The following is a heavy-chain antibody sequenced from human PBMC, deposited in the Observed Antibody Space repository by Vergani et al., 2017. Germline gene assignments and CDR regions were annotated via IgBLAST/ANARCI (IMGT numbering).Heavy chain of an antibody. D-gene: IGHD3-22*01. CDR3: ARGNYYDSSGYYGTSDFDY. CDR1: GGSFSGYY. Sequence: VQLQQWGAGLLKPSETLSLTCAVYGGSFSGYYWSWIRQPPGKGLEWIGEINHSGSTNYNPSLKSRVTISVDTSKNQFSLKLSSVTAADTAVYYCARGNYYDSSGYYGTSDFDYWGQGTLVTVSS. J-gene: IGHJ4*02. CDR2: INHSGST. V-gene: IGHV4-34*01.